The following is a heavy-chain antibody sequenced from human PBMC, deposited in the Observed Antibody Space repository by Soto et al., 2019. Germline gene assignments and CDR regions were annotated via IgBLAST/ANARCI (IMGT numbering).Heavy chain of an antibody. CDR2: ISSNGGST. CDR1: GFTFSSYA. J-gene: IGHJ4*02. V-gene: IGHV3-64*01. Sequence: EVQLEESGGGLVQPGGSLRLSCAASGFTFSSYAMHWVRQAPGKGLEYVSAISSNGGSTYYANSVKGRFTISRDNSKNTLYLQMGSLRAEDMAVYYCARRDGYNFDYWGQGTLVTVSS. D-gene: IGHD5-12*01. CDR3: ARRDGYNFDY.